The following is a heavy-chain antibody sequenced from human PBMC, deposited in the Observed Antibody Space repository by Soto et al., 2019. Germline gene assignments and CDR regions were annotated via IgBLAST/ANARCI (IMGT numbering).Heavy chain of an antibody. CDR3: ARFLGTVWGSTGSYYGMDV. V-gene: IGHV3-11*01. Sequence: PGGSLRLSCAASGFTFSYYYMIWIRQAPGKGLEWVSYISSSGSTIYYADSVKGRFTISRDNAKNSLYLQMNSLRAEDTAVYYCARFLGTVWGSTGSYYGMDVWGQGTTVTVSS. CDR1: GFTFSYYY. D-gene: IGHD3-16*01. J-gene: IGHJ6*02. CDR2: ISSSGSTI.